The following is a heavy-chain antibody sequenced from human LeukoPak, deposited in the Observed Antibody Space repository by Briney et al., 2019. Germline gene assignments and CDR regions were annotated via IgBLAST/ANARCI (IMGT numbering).Heavy chain of an antibody. Sequence: PGGSLRLSCAASGFTFSSYGMHWVRQAPGKGLEWVAVISYDGSNKYYADSVKGRFTISRDNSKNTLYLQMNSLRAEDTAVYYCANEPDYYDSSGYFDYWGQGTLVTVSS. CDR1: GFTFSSYG. J-gene: IGHJ4*02. CDR3: ANEPDYYDSSGYFDY. D-gene: IGHD3-22*01. CDR2: ISYDGSNK. V-gene: IGHV3-30*18.